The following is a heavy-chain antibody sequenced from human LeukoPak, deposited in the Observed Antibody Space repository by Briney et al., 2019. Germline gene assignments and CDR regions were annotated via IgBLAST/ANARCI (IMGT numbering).Heavy chain of an antibody. J-gene: IGHJ4*02. Sequence: PSETLSLTCAVYGGSFSGYYWSWIRQPPGKGLEWIGEINHSGSTNYNPPLKSRVTMSVDTSKNQFSLKLSSVTAADTAVYYCASWGGYYFDYWGQGTLVTVSS. CDR1: GGSFSGYY. CDR3: ASWGGYYFDY. CDR2: INHSGST. D-gene: IGHD3-16*01. V-gene: IGHV4-34*01.